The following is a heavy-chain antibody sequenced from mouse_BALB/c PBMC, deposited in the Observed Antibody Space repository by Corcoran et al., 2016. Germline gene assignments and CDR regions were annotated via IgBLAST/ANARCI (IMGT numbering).Heavy chain of an antibody. J-gene: IGHJ1*01. CDR1: GFNIKDTY. CDR3: ARWDWYFDV. V-gene: IGHV14-3*02. CDR2: MDPANGNT. Sequence: EDQLQQSGAELVKPGASVKLSCTASGFNIKDTYMHWVKQRPEQGLEWIGRMDPANGNTKYDPNFQGKATITADTSSNTAYLQLSSLTSEDTAVYYCARWDWYFDVWGAGTTVTVSS.